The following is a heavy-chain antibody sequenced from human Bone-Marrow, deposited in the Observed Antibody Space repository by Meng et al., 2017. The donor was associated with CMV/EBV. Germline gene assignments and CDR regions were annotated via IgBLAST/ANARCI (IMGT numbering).Heavy chain of an antibody. V-gene: IGHV3-30*02. CDR3: AKDIGSSYYYDFGIDV. CDR2: IRYDGSNK. CDR1: GFTFSSYG. J-gene: IGHJ6*02. Sequence: GESLKISCAASGFTFSSYGMHWVRQAPGKGLEWVAFIRYDGSNKYYADSVKGRFTISRDNSKNTLYLQMNSLRAEDTAVYYWAKDIGSSYYYDFGIDVWGQGTTVTVSS. D-gene: IGHD6-6*01.